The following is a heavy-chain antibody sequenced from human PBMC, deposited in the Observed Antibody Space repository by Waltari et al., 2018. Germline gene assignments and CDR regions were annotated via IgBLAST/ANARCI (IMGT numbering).Heavy chain of an antibody. V-gene: IGHV3-30*02. Sequence: QVQLVESGGGVVQPGGSLRLSCAGSGFPFSLCARHWVLQAPGKGLEWVAFVSIDGRSQYYRDSVKGRFTISRDNSENTVDLQMNSLRPEDTAVYYCARHMLALGDGDSWGQGTVVTVSS. CDR2: VSIDGRSQ. CDR3: ARHMLALGDGDS. CDR1: GFPFSLCA. J-gene: IGHJ4*02. D-gene: IGHD1-26*01.